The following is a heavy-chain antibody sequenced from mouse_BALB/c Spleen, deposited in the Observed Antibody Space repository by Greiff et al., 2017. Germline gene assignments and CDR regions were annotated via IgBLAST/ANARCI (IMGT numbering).Heavy chain of an antibody. J-gene: IGHJ2*01. CDR2: IWTGGGT. D-gene: IGHD2-4*01. CDR3: VREGRDYDGDFDY. Sequence: VNLVESGPGLVAPSQSLSITCTVSGFSLTSYDISWIRQPPGKGLEWLGVIWTGGGTNYNSAFMSRLSISKDNSKSQVFLKMNSLQTDDTAIYYCVREGRDYDGDFDYWGQGTTLTVSS. CDR1: GFSLTSYD. V-gene: IGHV2-9-2*01.